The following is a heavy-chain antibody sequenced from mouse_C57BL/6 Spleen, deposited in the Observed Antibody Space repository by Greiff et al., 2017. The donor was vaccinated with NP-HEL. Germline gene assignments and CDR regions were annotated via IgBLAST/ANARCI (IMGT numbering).Heavy chain of an antibody. J-gene: IGHJ2*01. CDR3: ARNYYGSSYVVYFDY. V-gene: IGHV1-52*01. CDR1: GYTFTSYW. D-gene: IGHD1-1*01. CDR2: IDPSDSET. Sequence: QVQLQQPGAELVRPGSSVKLSCKASGYTFTSYWMHWVKQRPIQGLEWIGNIDPSDSETHYNQKFKDKATLTVDKSSSTAYMQLSSLTSEDSAVYYCARNYYGSSYVVYFDYWGQGTTLTVSS.